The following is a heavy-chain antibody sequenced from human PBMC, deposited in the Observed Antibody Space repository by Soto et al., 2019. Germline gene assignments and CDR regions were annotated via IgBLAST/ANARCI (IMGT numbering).Heavy chain of an antibody. Sequence: QVQLQESGPGLVKPSETLSLTCTVSGGSISNYYWSWIRQPPGKGLEWIGYLYYRGNTNYNPSLKSRVTIAVDTSKNQLSLKLTSVTAADTAVYYCARHSSSTRGWFDPWGQGTLVTVSS. CDR2: LYYRGNT. CDR3: ARHSSSTRGWFDP. J-gene: IGHJ5*02. D-gene: IGHD6-13*01. CDR1: GGSISNYY. V-gene: IGHV4-59*08.